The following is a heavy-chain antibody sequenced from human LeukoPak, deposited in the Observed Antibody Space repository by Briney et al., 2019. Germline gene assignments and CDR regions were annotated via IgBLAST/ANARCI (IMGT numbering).Heavy chain of an antibody. V-gene: IGHV5-51*01. CDR1: GYSFTSYW. J-gene: IGHJ5*02. CDR2: IYPGDSDT. D-gene: IGHD2-15*01. Sequence: LGESLKISCKGSGYSFTSYWIGWVRQMPGKGLEWMGIIYPGDSDTRYSPSFQGQVTISADKSISTAYLQWSSLKPSDTAMYYCARGGTPYYNWFDPWGQGTLVTVSS. CDR3: ARGGTPYYNWFDP.